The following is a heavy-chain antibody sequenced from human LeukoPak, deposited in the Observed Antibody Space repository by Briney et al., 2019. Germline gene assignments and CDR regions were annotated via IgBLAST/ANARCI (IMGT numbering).Heavy chain of an antibody. J-gene: IGHJ4*02. CDR2: TRYDGSNK. Sequence: GGSLRLSCAASGFTLRSYGMHWVRQAPGKGLEWVAFTRYDGSNKYYADSVKGRFTISRDNSKNTMDLQMNSLRPEDTAVYYCAKDLAYCTGGSCSHWGRGTLVTVSS. CDR1: GFTLRSYG. V-gene: IGHV3-30*02. D-gene: IGHD2-15*01. CDR3: AKDLAYCTGGSCSH.